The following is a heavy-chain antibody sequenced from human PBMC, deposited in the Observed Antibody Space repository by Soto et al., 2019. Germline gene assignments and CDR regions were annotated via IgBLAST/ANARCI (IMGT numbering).Heavy chain of an antibody. CDR1: AESFSSFP. V-gene: IGHV4-59*01. CDR2: TFYRGVT. J-gene: IGHJ4*02. CDR3: ARGSYYYDSSGYYHY. D-gene: IGHD3-22*01. Sequence: SETLSLTCTVSAESFSSFPWSWVRQPPGKGLEWIGYTFYRGVTYYNPSLSSRATISIDTSKNQFSLSLSSVTAADSAVYYCARGSYYYDSSGYYHYWGQGTLVTVSS.